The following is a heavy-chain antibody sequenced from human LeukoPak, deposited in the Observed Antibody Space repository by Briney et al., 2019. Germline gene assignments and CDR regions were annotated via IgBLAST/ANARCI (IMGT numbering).Heavy chain of an antibody. Sequence: GGSLRLSCAASGFTVSTNYMTWVRQAPGKGLEWVSVIYAGGTTNYADSVKGRFNIYRDNSKNTLYLQMNSLRAEDTAVYYCATDISGPRYPDALDIWGQGTMVTVSS. J-gene: IGHJ3*02. CDR3: ATDISGPRYPDALDI. CDR2: IYAGGTT. V-gene: IGHV3-66*01. D-gene: IGHD3-10*01. CDR1: GFTVSTNY.